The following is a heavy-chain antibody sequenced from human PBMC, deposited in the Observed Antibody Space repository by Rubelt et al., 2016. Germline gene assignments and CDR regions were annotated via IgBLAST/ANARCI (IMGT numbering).Heavy chain of an antibody. Sequence: QVQLQESGPRLVKPSETLSLTCTVSGGSLRGYYWNWIRQPPGKGLEWIGFVYYSGSTTYNPSLKGRVPMSVDTSKNQSSLDLDSVTATDTAVYSCARRRTTLGGDFYFDSWGQGLLVTVSS. V-gene: IGHV4-59*08. J-gene: IGHJ4*02. D-gene: IGHD1-14*01. CDR2: VYYSGST. CDR3: ARRRTTLGGDFYFDS. CDR1: GGSLRGYY.